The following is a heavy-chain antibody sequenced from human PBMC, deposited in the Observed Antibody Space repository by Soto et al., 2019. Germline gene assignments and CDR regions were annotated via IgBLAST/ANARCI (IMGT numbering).Heavy chain of an antibody. D-gene: IGHD3-10*01. CDR1: GGSISSGGYS. CDR2: MYHSGST. CDR3: ARSSSEGFYNDMVWGVPSYFDY. Sequence: PSETLSLTCAVSGGSISSGGYSWSWIRQPPGKGLEWIGYMYHSGSTYYNPSLKSRVTISIDRSKNQFSLRLSSVTAADTAVYYCARSSSEGFYNDMVWGVPSYFDYWGQGTTVTVSS. J-gene: IGHJ4*02. V-gene: IGHV4-30-2*01.